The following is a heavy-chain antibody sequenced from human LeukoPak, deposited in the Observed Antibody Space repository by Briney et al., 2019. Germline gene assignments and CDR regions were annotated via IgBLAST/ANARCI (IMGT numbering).Heavy chain of an antibody. D-gene: IGHD4-11*01. CDR1: GDSFSSYY. V-gene: IGHV4-59*01. J-gene: IGHJ6*03. CDR3: ARGRVSSSTWYSTYYYFFYMDF. CDR2: IVYSGTT. Sequence: SETLSLTCTFSGDSFSSYYWTWIRQPPGMGLEWIGHIVYSGTTNYNPSLKSRVTMLIDTSKNQFSLKLNSVTAADTAVYFCARGRVSSSTWYSTYYYFFYMDFWGKGTTVTVSS.